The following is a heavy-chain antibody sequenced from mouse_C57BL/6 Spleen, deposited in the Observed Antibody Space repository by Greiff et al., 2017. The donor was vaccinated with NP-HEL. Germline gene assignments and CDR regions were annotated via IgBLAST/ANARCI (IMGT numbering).Heavy chain of an antibody. CDR2: INYDGSST. CDR1: GFTFSDYY. CDR3: ARGGDYDGNYYAMDY. J-gene: IGHJ4*01. D-gene: IGHD1-1*01. V-gene: IGHV5-16*01. Sequence: EVQVVESEGGLVQPGSSMKLSCTASGFTFSDYYMAWVRQVPEKGLEWVANINYDGSSTYYLDSLKSRFIISRDNAKNILYLQMSSLKSEDTATYYCARGGDYDGNYYAMDYWGQGTSVTVSS.